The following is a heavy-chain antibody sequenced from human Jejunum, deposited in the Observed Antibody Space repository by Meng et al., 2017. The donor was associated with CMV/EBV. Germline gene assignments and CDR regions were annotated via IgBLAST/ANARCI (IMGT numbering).Heavy chain of an antibody. CDR1: FNTYS. D-gene: IGHD6-13*01. J-gene: IGHJ6*02. V-gene: IGHV3-48*04. CDR3: ARLSAAGNYFYYYGLDG. Sequence: FNTYSMKWVGQAPGKGLEWLAYISSNSNSLLYADSVRGRFSISRDNAKNSLSLDMNSLTAEDTAVYYCARLSAAGNYFYYYGLDGWGPGTRVTVSS. CDR2: ISSNSNSL.